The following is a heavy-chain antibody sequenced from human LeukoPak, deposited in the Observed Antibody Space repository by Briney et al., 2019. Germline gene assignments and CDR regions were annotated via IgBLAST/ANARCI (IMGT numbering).Heavy chain of an antibody. Sequence: GESLKISCKGCGYSFTSYWIGWVRQMPGKGLEWMGIIYPGDSDTRYSPSFQGQVTISADKSISTAYLQWSSLKASDTAMYYCARRGRGYYYDSSGYYYVDYWGQGTLVTVSS. V-gene: IGHV5-51*01. CDR1: GYSFTSYW. CDR3: ARRGRGYYYDSSGYYYVDY. J-gene: IGHJ4*02. CDR2: IYPGDSDT. D-gene: IGHD3-22*01.